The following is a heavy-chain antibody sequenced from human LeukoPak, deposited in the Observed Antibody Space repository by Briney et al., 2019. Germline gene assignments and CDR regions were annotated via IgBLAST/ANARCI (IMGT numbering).Heavy chain of an antibody. CDR3: ARDGYDYVWGSSSNY. CDR2: IIPILGIA. V-gene: IGHV1-69*04. D-gene: IGHD3-16*01. Sequence: SVKVSRKASGGTFSSYAISWVRQAPGQGLERMGRIIPILGIANYAQKFPGRVTITADKSTSTAYMELSSLRSEDTAVYYCARDGYDYVWGSSSNYWGQGTLVTVSS. J-gene: IGHJ4*02. CDR1: GGTFSSYA.